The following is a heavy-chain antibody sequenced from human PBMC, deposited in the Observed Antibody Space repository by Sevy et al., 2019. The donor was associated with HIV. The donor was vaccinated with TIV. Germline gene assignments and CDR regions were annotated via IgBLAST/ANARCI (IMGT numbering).Heavy chain of an antibody. CDR1: GGSISNYY. CDR2: IYYSGGT. CDR3: ARAYYDFWSGYPYYFDY. V-gene: IGHV4-59*01. Sequence: SETLSLTCTVSGGSISNYYWNWIRQPPGKGLEWIGYIYYSGGTNYNPSLRSRVTMSADTSKNQFSLKLSFVTAADTAVYYCARAYYDFWSGYPYYFDYWGQGTLVTVSS. J-gene: IGHJ4*02. D-gene: IGHD3-3*01.